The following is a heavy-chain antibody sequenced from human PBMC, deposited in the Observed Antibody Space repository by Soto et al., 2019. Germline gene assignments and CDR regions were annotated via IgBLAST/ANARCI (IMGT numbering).Heavy chain of an antibody. CDR2: ISAYTDDP. V-gene: IGHV1-18*04. D-gene: IGHD2-2*01. Sequence: GASVKVSCKASGGSFSNFGISWVRQAPGQGLEWMGWISAYTDDPNYAQKFQGRVTMTIDTSTSTAYLDLRSLTSDDTAVYYCARVIPGAEAWFDPWGQGTLVTSP. CDR1: GGSFSNFG. CDR3: ARVIPGAEAWFDP. J-gene: IGHJ5*02.